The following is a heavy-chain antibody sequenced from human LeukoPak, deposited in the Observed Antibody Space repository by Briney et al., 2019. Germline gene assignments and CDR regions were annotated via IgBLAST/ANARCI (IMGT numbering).Heavy chain of an antibody. J-gene: IGHJ4*02. V-gene: IGHV4-59*08. D-gene: IGHD3-22*01. Sequence: SETLFLTCTVSGGSISSYYWSWIRQPPGKGLEWIGYIYYSGSTNYNPSLQSRVTISVDTSKNQLSLKLSSVTAADTAVYYCARSTNYYGISGLSDWGRGTLVTVSS. CDR1: GGSISSYY. CDR3: ARSTNYYGISGLSD. CDR2: IYYSGST.